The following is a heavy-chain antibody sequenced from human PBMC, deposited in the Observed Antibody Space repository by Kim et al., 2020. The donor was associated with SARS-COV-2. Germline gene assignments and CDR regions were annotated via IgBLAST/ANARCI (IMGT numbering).Heavy chain of an antibody. CDR2: IYPSWTT. D-gene: IGHD1-7*01. J-gene: IGHJ6*01. V-gene: IGHV4-39*01. CDR3: VRICSNYFYLDV. CDR1: GGSLSGCSGS. Sequence: SETLSLTCTVSGGSLSGCSGSWGLGRHRPPPRKGLEWIGNIYPSWTTYHSPTVKSRITLASDTSKNQFSLRLSSVTATDTAVYYCVRICSNYFYLDVWG.